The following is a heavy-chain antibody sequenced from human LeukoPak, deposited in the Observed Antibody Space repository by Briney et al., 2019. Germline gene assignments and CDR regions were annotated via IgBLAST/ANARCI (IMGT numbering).Heavy chain of an antibody. D-gene: IGHD1-26*01. CDR3: ARRGYHDYSGFDY. CDR1: EFTFSSYS. CDR2: ISGSSDDI. V-gene: IGHV3-21*06. Sequence: TGGSLRLSCAGSEFTFSSYSMHWVRQAPGKGLEWVSSISGSSDDIYYADSVKGQFTVSRDNSKNSLYLQMKRLRAEDTALYYCARRGYHDYSGFDYWGQGTLVTVSS. J-gene: IGHJ4*02.